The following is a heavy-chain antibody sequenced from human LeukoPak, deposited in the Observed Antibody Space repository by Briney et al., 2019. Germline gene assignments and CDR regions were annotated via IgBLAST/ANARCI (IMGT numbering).Heavy chain of an antibody. D-gene: IGHD3-10*01. V-gene: IGHV1-69*13. Sequence: ASVKVSYKASGGTFSSYAISWVRQAPGQGLEWMGGIIPIFGTANYAQKFQGRVTITADESTSTAYMELSSLRSEDTAVYYCARAYYYGSGRGDYFDYWGQGTLVTVSS. CDR3: ARAYYYGSGRGDYFDY. J-gene: IGHJ4*02. CDR1: GGTFSSYA. CDR2: IIPIFGTA.